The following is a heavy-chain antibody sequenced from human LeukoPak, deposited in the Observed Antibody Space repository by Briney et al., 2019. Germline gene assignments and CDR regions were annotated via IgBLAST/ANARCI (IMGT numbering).Heavy chain of an antibody. Sequence: PSETLSLTCTVSGGSISSGGYYWSWIRQHPGKGLEWIGYIYYSGSTYYNPSLKSRVTISVDTSKNQFSLKLSSVTAADTAVYYCARTSSSLFDYWGQGTLVTVSS. CDR2: IYYSGST. D-gene: IGHD6-6*01. CDR3: ARTSSSLFDY. CDR1: GGSISSGGYY. V-gene: IGHV4-30-4*08. J-gene: IGHJ4*02.